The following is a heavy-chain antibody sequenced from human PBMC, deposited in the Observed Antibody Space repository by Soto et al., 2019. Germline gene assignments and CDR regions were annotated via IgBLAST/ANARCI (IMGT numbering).Heavy chain of an antibody. CDR3: AKMPPGSYDFWSGPPLRFDS. CDR1: GFTFSSYA. CDR2: ISGSGGST. V-gene: IGHV3-23*01. J-gene: IGHJ5*01. Sequence: GGSLRLSCAASGFTFSSYAMSWVRQAPGKGLEWVSAISGSGGSTYYADSVKGRFTISRDNSKNTLYLQMNSLRAEDTAVYYCAKMPPGSYDFWSGPPLRFDSWGQGTLVTVSS. D-gene: IGHD3-3*01.